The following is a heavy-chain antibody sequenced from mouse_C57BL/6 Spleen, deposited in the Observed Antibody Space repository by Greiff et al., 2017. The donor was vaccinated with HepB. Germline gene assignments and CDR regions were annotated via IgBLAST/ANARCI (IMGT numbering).Heavy chain of an antibody. D-gene: IGHD2-12*01. Sequence: VQLQQSGGGLVKPGGSLKLSCAASGFTFSDYGMHWVRQAPAKGLEWVAYISSGSSTIYYADTVKGRFTISRDNAKNTLFLQMTSLRSEDTAMYYCARRDDGYAMDYWGQGTSVTVSS. CDR3: ARRDDGYAMDY. J-gene: IGHJ4*01. V-gene: IGHV5-17*01. CDR2: ISSGSSTI. CDR1: GFTFSDYG.